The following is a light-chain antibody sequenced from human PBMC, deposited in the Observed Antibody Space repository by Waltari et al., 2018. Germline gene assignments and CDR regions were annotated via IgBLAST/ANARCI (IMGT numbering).Light chain of an antibody. CDR1: QGIYNY. CDR3: QKYDSAPLWT. CDR2: TAS. V-gene: IGKV1-27*01. Sequence: DIQMTQSPSSLSASVGDRVTITCRASQGIYNYLAWYQHKTGKVPKLLIYTASTLQSGVPSRFSGSGSGTDFTLTISSLQPEDVVTYYCQKYDSAPLWTFGQGTKVEIK. J-gene: IGKJ1*01.